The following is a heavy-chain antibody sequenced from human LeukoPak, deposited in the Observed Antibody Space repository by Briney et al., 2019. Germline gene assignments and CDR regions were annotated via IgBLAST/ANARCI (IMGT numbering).Heavy chain of an antibody. J-gene: IGHJ6*03. D-gene: IGHD6-6*01. CDR3: AKVPIAARDGYYYMDV. CDR1: GFTFSSYE. CDR2: ISSSGSTI. Sequence: PGGSLRLSCAASGFTFSSYEMNWVRQAPGKGLEWVSYISSSGSTIYYADSVKGRFTISRDNAKNSLYLQMNSLRAEDTAVYYCAKVPIAARDGYYYMDVWGKGTTVTVSS. V-gene: IGHV3-48*03.